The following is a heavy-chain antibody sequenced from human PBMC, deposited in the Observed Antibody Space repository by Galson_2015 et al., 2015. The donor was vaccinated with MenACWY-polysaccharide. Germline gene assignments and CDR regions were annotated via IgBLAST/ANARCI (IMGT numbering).Heavy chain of an antibody. CDR3: ARGGKYYYDSSGYLNWFDP. V-gene: IGHV1-8*01. CDR2: INPTSGNT. D-gene: IGHD3-22*01. CDR1: YTFSSYD. Sequence: YTFSSYDINWVRQTTGHGLEWMGWINPTSGNTGYAQKFQGRVTMTRNTSISIAYMELSSLRSEDTAVYYCARGGKYYYDSSGYLNWFDPWGQGTLVTVSS. J-gene: IGHJ5*02.